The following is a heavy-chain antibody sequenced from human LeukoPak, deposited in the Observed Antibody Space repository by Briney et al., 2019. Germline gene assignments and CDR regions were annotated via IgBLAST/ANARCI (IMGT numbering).Heavy chain of an antibody. Sequence: ASVKVSCKASGYTFSDFYIHWVRQAPGQGLEYVGWITPKSGDTYSPQRFQGRVTMTRDASISTAHMELSSLRSDDTAVYFCARVRLADERAWAYWGQGTLVTVSS. J-gene: IGHJ4*02. D-gene: IGHD3-3*02. CDR3: ARVRLADERAWAY. V-gene: IGHV1-2*02. CDR1: GYTFSDFY. CDR2: ITPKSGDT.